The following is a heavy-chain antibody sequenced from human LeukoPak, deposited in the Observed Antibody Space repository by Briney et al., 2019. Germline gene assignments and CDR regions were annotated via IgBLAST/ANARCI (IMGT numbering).Heavy chain of an antibody. J-gene: IGHJ3*02. CDR2: MNPNSGNT. Sequence: VASVKVSCKASGYTFTSYDINWVRQATGQGLEWMGWMNPNSGNTGYAQKFQGRVTMTRNTSISTAYMELSSLRSEDTAVYYCARGPYGSGNARDDAFDIWGQGTMVTVSS. CDR3: ARGPYGSGNARDDAFDI. CDR1: GYTFTSYD. V-gene: IGHV1-8*01. D-gene: IGHD3-10*01.